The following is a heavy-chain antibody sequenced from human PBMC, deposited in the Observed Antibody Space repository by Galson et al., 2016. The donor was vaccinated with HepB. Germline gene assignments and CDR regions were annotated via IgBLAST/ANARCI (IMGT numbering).Heavy chain of an antibody. J-gene: IGHJ6*02. CDR2: ISYDGTNK. D-gene: IGHD5-24*01. CDR1: GFTFSNYP. V-gene: IGHV3-30-3*01. CDR3: ARGAKMVQRKATILGMEEELDYYHYYTMDV. Sequence: SLRLSCAASGFTFSNYPMHWVRQAPGKGLEWVAIISYDGTNKYYAGSVKGRFTISRDNSKNTLYLEMNSLRAEDTAVYYCARGAKMVQRKATILGMEEELDYYHYYTMDVWGQGTTVTVSS.